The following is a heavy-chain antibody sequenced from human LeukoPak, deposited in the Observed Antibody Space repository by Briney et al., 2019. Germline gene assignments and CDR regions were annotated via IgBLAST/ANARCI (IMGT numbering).Heavy chain of an antibody. CDR2: IRYDGSNK. Sequence: HPGGSLRLSCAASGFTFSSYGMHWVRQAPGKGLEWVAFIRYDGSNKYYADSVKGRFTISRDNSKNTLYLQMNSLRAEDTAVYYCAKRGGSGSYYGVEFDYWGQGTLVTVSS. CDR3: AKRGGSGSYYGVEFDY. V-gene: IGHV3-30*02. J-gene: IGHJ4*02. D-gene: IGHD3-10*01. CDR1: GFTFSSYG.